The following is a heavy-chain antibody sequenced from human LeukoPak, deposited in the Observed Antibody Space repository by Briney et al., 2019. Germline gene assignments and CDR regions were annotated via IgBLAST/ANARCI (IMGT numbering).Heavy chain of an antibody. J-gene: IGHJ3*02. D-gene: IGHD2-8*02. CDR2: VYDGGCT. CDR3: ARDFVETGVVGFDM. V-gene: IGHV4-4*07. Sequence: PSETLSLTCTVSGDSIGTYFWNWIRQSAGEGLEWIGHVYDGGCTNYNPSLKGRVTISVDTSRNLFSLRLSSVTAADTAIYYCARDFVETGVVGFDMWGQGAMVTVSS. CDR1: GDSIGTYF.